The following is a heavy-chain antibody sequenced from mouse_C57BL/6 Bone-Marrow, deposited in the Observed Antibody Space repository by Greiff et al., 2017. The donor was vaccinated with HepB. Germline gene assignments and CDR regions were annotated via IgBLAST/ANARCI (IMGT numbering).Heavy chain of an antibody. J-gene: IGHJ4*01. CDR1: GFSFNTYA. Sequence: EVKLVESGGGLVQPKGSLKLSCAASGFSFNTYAMNWVRQAPGKGLEWVARIRSKSNNYATYYADSVKDRFTISRDDSESMLYLQMNNLKTEDTAMCYCVRHDPVVARYYAMDYWGQGTSVTVSS. V-gene: IGHV10-1*01. D-gene: IGHD1-1*01. CDR3: VRHDPVVARYYAMDY. CDR2: IRSKSNNYAT.